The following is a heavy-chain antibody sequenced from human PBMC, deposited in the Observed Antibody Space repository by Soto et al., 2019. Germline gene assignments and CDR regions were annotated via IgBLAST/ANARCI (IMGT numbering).Heavy chain of an antibody. Sequence: QVQLVQSGAEVKKPGASVKVSCKASGYTFTNYAMHWVRQAPGQRLEWMGWINAGNGNTKYSQKFQGRVTITRDTSASTAYMELSSLRSEDTAVYYCARSSSWSVFDYWGQGTLVTVSS. CDR1: GYTFTNYA. D-gene: IGHD6-13*01. CDR3: ARSSSWSVFDY. V-gene: IGHV1-3*01. J-gene: IGHJ4*02. CDR2: INAGNGNT.